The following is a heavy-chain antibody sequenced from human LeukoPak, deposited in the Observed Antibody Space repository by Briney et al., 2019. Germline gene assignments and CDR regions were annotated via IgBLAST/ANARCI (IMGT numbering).Heavy chain of an antibody. Sequence: SETLSLTCTVSGYSISSGYYWGWIRQPPGKGLEWIGSIYHSGSTYYNPSLKSRVTISVDTSKNQFSLKLSSVTAADTAVYYCARALGSSGYSFDYWGQGTLVTVSS. CDR1: GYSISSGYY. D-gene: IGHD3-22*01. J-gene: IGHJ4*02. CDR2: IYHSGST. CDR3: ARALGSSGYSFDY. V-gene: IGHV4-38-2*02.